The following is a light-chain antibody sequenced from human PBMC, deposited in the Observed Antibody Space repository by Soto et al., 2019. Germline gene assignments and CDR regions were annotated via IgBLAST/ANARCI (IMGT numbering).Light chain of an antibody. J-gene: IGKJ4*01. Sequence: DIQMTQSPSSVSASVGDRVTITCRASQDIRSWLAWYQQKPGKGPKLLIYGASSLQSGVPSRFSGSGSGTDLILTISSLQPEDFAIYYCQQANNSPLTFGGGTKVEIK. CDR2: GAS. V-gene: IGKV1D-12*01. CDR1: QDIRSW. CDR3: QQANNSPLT.